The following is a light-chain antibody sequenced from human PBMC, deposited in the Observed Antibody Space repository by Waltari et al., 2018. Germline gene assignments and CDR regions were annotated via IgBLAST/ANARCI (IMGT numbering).Light chain of an antibody. V-gene: IGKV1-13*02. CDR2: DAS. Sequence: IQLTQPPSSLSAYVGDRGPITCRASQGSSSALDWYQQKPGKAPKLLIYDASSLESGVPSRFSGSGSGTDFTLTISSLQPEDFATYYCQQFNSYPRFGGGTKVEIK. CDR1: QGSSSA. CDR3: QQFNSYPR. J-gene: IGKJ4*01.